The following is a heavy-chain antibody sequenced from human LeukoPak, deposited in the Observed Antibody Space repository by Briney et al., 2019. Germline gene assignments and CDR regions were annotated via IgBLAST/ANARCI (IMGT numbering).Heavy chain of an antibody. V-gene: IGHV3-66*01. D-gene: IGHD2-21*02. CDR1: EFSVGSNY. Sequence: PGGSLRLSCAASEFSVGSNYMTWVRQAPGKGLEWVSLIYSGGSTYYADSVKGRFTISRDNSKNTLYLQMNSLRAEDTAVYYCAKDHIVVVTAIANAFDIWGQGTMVTVSS. CDR3: AKDHIVVVTAIANAFDI. J-gene: IGHJ3*02. CDR2: IYSGGST.